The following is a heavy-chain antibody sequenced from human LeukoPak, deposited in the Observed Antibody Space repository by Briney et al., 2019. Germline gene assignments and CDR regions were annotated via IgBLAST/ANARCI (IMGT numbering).Heavy chain of an antibody. J-gene: IGHJ6*04. Sequence: SETLSLTCAVHGGSFSGYYWSWIRQPPGKGLEWIGEINHSGSTNYNPSLKSRVTISVDTSKNQFSPKLSSVTAADTAVYYCARGETGGSSWYYYYYGMDVWGKGTTVTVSS. CDR3: ARGETGGSSWYYYYYGMDV. CDR2: INHSGST. CDR1: GGSFSGYY. V-gene: IGHV4-34*01. D-gene: IGHD6-13*01.